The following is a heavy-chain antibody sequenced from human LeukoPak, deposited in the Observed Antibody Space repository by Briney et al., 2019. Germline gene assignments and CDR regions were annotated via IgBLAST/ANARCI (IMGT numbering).Heavy chain of an antibody. CDR2: IIPIFGTA. Sequence: ASVKVSCKASGGTFSSYAISWVRQAPGQGLEWMGGIIPIFGTANYAQKLQGRVTMTTDTSTSTAYMELRSLRSDDTAVYYCARDLDSSSWYGGDALDIWGQGTMVTVSS. V-gene: IGHV1-69*05. D-gene: IGHD6-13*01. CDR3: ARDLDSSSWYGGDALDI. J-gene: IGHJ3*02. CDR1: GGTFSSYA.